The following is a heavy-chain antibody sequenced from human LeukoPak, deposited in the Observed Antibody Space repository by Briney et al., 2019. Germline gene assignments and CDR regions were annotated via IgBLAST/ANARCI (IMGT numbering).Heavy chain of an antibody. V-gene: IGHV3-23*01. CDR1: GFTFSSYA. J-gene: IGHJ4*02. CDR2: ISGSGGST. D-gene: IGHD3-22*01. CDR3: AKQASLGYYYDSSGYYSDY. Sequence: GGSLRLSCAASGFTFSSYAMSWVRQAPGKGLEWVSAISGSGGSTYYADSVKGRFTISRDNSKNTLYLQMNSLRAEDTAVYYCAKQASLGYYYDSSGYYSDYWGQGTLVTVSS.